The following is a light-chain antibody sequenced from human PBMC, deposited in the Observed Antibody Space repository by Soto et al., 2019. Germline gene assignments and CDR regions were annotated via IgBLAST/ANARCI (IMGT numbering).Light chain of an antibody. V-gene: IGKV3-11*01. CDR2: DSS. J-gene: IGKJ1*01. CDR3: QQRRNLPWT. CDR1: QSVRNQ. Sequence: EIVLTQSPATLSLSPGERATLSCRASQSVRNQLAWYQQKPGQAPRLLIYDSSNRATGIPGRFSGSGSGTDFTITISSLEPEDFAVYYCQQRRNLPWTGGQGTKVEI.